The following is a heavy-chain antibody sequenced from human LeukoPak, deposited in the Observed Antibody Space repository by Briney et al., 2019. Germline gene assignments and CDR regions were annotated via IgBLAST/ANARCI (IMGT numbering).Heavy chain of an antibody. CDR2: INPNSGAT. Sequence: ASVKVSCKASGYTFTGYYMHWVRQAPGQGLEWMGWINPNSGATLYAQKFQGRVTMTRDTSINTAYMELSSLRSDDTAVYYCTRAKRVIFDYWSQGTLVTVSS. CDR3: TRAKRVIFDY. CDR1: GYTFTGYY. V-gene: IGHV1-2*02. J-gene: IGHJ4*02. D-gene: IGHD1-1*01.